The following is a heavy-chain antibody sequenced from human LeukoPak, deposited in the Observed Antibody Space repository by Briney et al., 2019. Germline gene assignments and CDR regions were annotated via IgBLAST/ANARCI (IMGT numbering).Heavy chain of an antibody. CDR2: IYTSGST. J-gene: IGHJ4*02. Sequence: SQTLSLTCTVSGGAISSGSYYWSCIGQPAGKGLEWIGRIYTSGSTNYNPSLKSRVTISVDTSKNQFSLKLSSVTAADTAVYYCARGVDCSSTSCYAFIDYWGQGTLVTVSS. D-gene: IGHD2-2*01. CDR3: ARGVDCSSTSCYAFIDY. CDR1: GGAISSGSYY. V-gene: IGHV4-61*02.